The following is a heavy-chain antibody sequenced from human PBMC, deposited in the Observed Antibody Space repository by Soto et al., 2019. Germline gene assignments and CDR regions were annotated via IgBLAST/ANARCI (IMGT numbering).Heavy chain of an antibody. CDR2: IYKSGST. D-gene: IGHD3-10*01. CDR1: GVSVSSYN. Sequence: SETLSLTCIVSGVSVSSYNLSWIRQPPGKGLEWIGYIYKSGSTNYSPSLKSRVTISLDTSKNQFSLKLSSVAAADTVVYYCARSPNYFDGNWFDPWGQGTLVTVSS. CDR3: ARSPNYFDGNWFDP. V-gene: IGHV4-59*02. J-gene: IGHJ5*02.